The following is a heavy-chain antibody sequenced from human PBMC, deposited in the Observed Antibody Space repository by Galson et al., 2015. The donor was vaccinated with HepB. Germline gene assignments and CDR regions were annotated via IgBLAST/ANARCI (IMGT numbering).Heavy chain of an antibody. CDR3: AKDTWDPTGLDY. CDR2: ISYDGSNK. CDR1: GFTFSSYG. V-gene: IGHV3-30*18. Sequence: SLRLSCAASGFTFSSYGMHWVRQAPGKGLEWVAVISYDGSNKYYADSVKGRFTISRDNSKSTLYLQMNSLRAEDTAVYYCAKDTWDPTGLDYWGQGTLVTVSS. D-gene: IGHD1-26*01. J-gene: IGHJ4*02.